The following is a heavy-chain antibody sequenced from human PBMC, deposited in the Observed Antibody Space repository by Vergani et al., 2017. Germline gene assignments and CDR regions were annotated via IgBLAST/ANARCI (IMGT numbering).Heavy chain of an antibody. CDR2: IYPADSDT. V-gene: IGHV5-51*01. D-gene: IGHD1-1*01. J-gene: IGHJ4*02. CDR1: EYSFGNYW. CDR3: ARHTTYSAS. Sequence: EVELVQSGPEMRKPGESLKISCKGSEYSFGNYWNGWVRQMPGKGLEWMGIIYPADSDTRYSPSFQGQVTISADKSCSTPFLQWDSLKASDTALYYCARHTTYSASWGQGTWVTV.